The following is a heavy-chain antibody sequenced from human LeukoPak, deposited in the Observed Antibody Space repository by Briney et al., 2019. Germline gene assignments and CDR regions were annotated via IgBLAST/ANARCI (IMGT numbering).Heavy chain of an antibody. J-gene: IGHJ3*02. D-gene: IGHD6-13*01. CDR2: IYYSGNT. CDR1: GGSISNYNYY. CDR3: ARYHYSSSWSTAFDAFDI. Sequence: SETLSLTCSVSGGSISNYNYYWGWIRQPPGKGLEWIGTIYYSGNTYYNESLKSRVTISIDTSKNQFSLKLSSVTAADTAVYYCARYHYSSSWSTAFDAFDIWGQGTMVTVSS. V-gene: IGHV4-39*07.